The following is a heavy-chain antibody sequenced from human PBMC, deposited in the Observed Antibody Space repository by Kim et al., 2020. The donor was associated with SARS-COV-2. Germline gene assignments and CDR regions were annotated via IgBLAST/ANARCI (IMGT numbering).Heavy chain of an antibody. Sequence: SETLSLTCAVSGGSISSSNWWSWVRQPPGKGLEWIGEIYHSGSTNYNPSLKSRVTISVDKSKNQFSLKLSSVTAADTAVYYCARVHYDILTGFSFDPWGQGTLVTVSS. J-gene: IGHJ5*02. V-gene: IGHV4-4*02. CDR2: IYHSGST. CDR1: GGSISSSNW. D-gene: IGHD3-9*01. CDR3: ARVHYDILTGFSFDP.